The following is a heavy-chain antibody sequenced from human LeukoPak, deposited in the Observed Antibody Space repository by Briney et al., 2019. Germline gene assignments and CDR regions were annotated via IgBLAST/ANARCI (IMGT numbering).Heavy chain of an antibody. CDR2: INPKSGGT. Sequence: ASVKVSCKASGYTFTGYYVHWVRQAPGQGLEWMGWINPKSGGTNYAQKFQGRVTMTRDTSIHTAYMELSRLRSDDTAVYYCAREEYGFDPWGQGTLVTVSS. D-gene: IGHD2-2*01. V-gene: IGHV1-2*02. J-gene: IGHJ5*02. CDR1: GYTFTGYY. CDR3: AREEYGFDP.